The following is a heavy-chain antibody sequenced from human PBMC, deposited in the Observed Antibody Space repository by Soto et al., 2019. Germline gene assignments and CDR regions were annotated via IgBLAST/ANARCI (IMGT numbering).Heavy chain of an antibody. V-gene: IGHV4-34*01. CDR3: ARGGDYDFWSGYLA. J-gene: IGHJ4*02. CDR2: INHSGST. CDR1: GGSFSGYY. Sequence: TSETLSLTCAVYGGSFSGYYWSWIRQPPGKGLEWIGEINHSGSTNYNPSLKSRVTISVDTSKNQFSLKLSSVTAADTAVYYCARGGDYDFWSGYLAWGQGTLVTVSS. D-gene: IGHD3-3*01.